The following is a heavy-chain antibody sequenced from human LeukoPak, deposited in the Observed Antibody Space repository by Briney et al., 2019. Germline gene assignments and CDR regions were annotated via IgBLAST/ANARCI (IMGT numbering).Heavy chain of an antibody. CDR2: ISSSGSTI. D-gene: IGHD4-17*01. CDR1: GFTFSSYE. Sequence: PGGSLRLSCAVSGFTFSSYEMNWVRQAPGKGLEWVSYISSSGSTIYYADSVKGRFTISRDNAKNSLYLQMNSLRAEDTAVYYCARDQQPRDYGDYTDYYYYGMDVWGQGTTVTVSS. CDR3: ARDQQPRDYGDYTDYYYYGMDV. J-gene: IGHJ6*02. V-gene: IGHV3-48*03.